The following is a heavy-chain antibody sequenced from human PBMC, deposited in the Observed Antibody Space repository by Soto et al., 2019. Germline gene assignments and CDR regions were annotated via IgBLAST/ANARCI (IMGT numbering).Heavy chain of an antibody. J-gene: IGHJ5*02. Sequence: GGSLRLSCSASVSTFSNAWMSWVRQAPGKGLEWVGRVKSKSNGGTTDYAASVKGRFTISRDDSKNTLYLQMNSLKTEDTAVYYCTTLGFDPWGQGTLVTVSS. CDR2: VKSKSNGGTT. CDR1: VSTFSNAW. V-gene: IGHV3-15*01. CDR3: TTLGFDP.